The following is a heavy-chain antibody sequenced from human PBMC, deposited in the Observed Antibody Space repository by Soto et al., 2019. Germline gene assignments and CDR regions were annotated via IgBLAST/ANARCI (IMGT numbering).Heavy chain of an antibody. CDR3: GRGASGSYRLDY. J-gene: IGHJ4*02. Sequence: EVQLVESGGDLVQPGGSLRLSCAASGFTFSNYWXXWVRQAPGKGLVWVSRINGDGTGTNYADSVKGQFTISRDNAKNTLYLQMNSLRAEDTAVYYCGRGASGSYRLDYWGQGTLVTVSS. CDR2: INGDGTGT. D-gene: IGHD3-10*01. V-gene: IGHV3-74*01. CDR1: GFTFSNYW.